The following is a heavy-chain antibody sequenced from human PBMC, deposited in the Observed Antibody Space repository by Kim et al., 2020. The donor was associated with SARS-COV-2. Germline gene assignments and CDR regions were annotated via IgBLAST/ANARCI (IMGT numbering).Heavy chain of an antibody. CDR2: NK. V-gene: IGHV3-30*01. D-gene: IGHD3-9*01. J-gene: IGHJ4*02. Sequence: NKYYADSVKCRFTISRDNSKNTLYLQMNSLRAEDTAVYYCARAVILTGGTWGQGTLVTVSS. CDR3: ARAVILTGGT.